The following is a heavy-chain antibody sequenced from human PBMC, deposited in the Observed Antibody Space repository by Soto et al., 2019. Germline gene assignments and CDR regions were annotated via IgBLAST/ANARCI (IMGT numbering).Heavy chain of an antibody. J-gene: IGHJ4*02. CDR1: GEKCVAYG. CDR3: ARRESYCSSTTCANSYLDY. Sequence: HVVLLRVWCRGAGEKCVAYGGAWVSKMNGKGLEWMGIIYPDDSATRYSPSFQGQVTISADKSISTAYLQWSSLQASDTAMYYCARRESYCSSTTCANSYLDYWAQATLLTVSS. CDR2: IYPDDSAT. D-gene: IGHD2-2*01. V-gene: IGHV5-51*01.